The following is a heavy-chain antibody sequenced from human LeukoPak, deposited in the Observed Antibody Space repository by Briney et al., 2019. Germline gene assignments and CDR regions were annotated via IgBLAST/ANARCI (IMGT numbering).Heavy chain of an antibody. CDR3: ARNEPYDSSGYYPN. Sequence: PSETLSLTCTVSGGSISSGSYFWSWIRQPAGKGLEWIGRIYTSGSTNYNPSLKSRVTISVDTSKNQFSLKLSSVTAADTAVYYCARNEPYDSSGYYPNWGQGTLVTVSS. CDR2: IYTSGST. V-gene: IGHV4-61*02. CDR1: GGSISSGSYF. D-gene: IGHD3-22*01. J-gene: IGHJ4*02.